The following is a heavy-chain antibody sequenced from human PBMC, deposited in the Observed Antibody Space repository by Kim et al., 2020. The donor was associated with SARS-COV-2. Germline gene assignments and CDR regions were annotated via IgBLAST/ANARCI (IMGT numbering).Heavy chain of an antibody. CDR2: ISGTGRDR. Sequence: GGSLRLSCAVSGFNFENNAMNWVRQAPGKGPEWVSVISGTGRDRYYADSVKGRLTISRDTSKNTLYLQMDSLRGEDTAVYFCGEDIWDYSCMDVWGQGST. V-gene: IGHV3-23*01. D-gene: IGHD3-16*01. CDR1: GFNFENNA. J-gene: IGHJ6*02. CDR3: GEDIWDYSCMDV.